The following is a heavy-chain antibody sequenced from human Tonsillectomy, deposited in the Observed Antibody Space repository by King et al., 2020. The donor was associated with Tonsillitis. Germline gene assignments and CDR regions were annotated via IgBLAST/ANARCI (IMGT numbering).Heavy chain of an antibody. Sequence: LQLQESGPGLVKPSETLSLTCTVSGGSISTTSYNWGWIRQSPGKGLEWIGIIYYRWNTYYNPSLKSRVTISVDTSKNHCSLKLTSVTAADVAVYFCSRQFQVYYLDKWGQGTPGTVSS. V-gene: IGHV4-39*01. CDR3: SRQFQVYYLDK. CDR1: GGSISTTSYN. CDR2: IYYRWNT. J-gene: IGHJ4*02.